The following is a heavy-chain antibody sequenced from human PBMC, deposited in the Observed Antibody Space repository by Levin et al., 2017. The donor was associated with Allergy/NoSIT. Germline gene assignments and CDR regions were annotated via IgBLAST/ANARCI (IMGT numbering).Heavy chain of an antibody. CDR3: ARHMRAMVTGSDY. CDR1: GFTFSSYA. D-gene: IGHD5-18*01. J-gene: IGHJ4*02. Sequence: GGSLRLSCAASGFTFSSYAMHWVRQAPGKGLEWVAVISYDGSNEYYADSVKGRFTISRDNSKNTLYLQMNSLRAEDTAVYYCARHMRAMVTGSDYWGQGTPVTVSS. V-gene: IGHV3-30-3*01. CDR2: ISYDGSNE.